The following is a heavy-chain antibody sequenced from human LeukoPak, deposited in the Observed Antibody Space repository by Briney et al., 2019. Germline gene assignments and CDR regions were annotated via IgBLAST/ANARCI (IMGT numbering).Heavy chain of an antibody. CDR3: ARDGSNPPYYYYYYMDG. Sequence: GPLRFSSPAPGFTFRSYWMDWVRKPPGKGLGWFSRINSDGSSSSYADSVKSRFTISRDNAKNTLYLQMKSLRAEDTAVYYCARDGSNPPYYYYYYMDGWGTGTTVTV. CDR1: GFTFRSYW. J-gene: IGHJ6*03. D-gene: IGHD4-11*01. V-gene: IGHV3-74*01. CDR2: INSDGSSS.